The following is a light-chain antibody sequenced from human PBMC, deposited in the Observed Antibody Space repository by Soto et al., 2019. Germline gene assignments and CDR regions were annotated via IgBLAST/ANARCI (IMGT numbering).Light chain of an antibody. CDR1: QRISNS. CDR3: QQYNSYSPWT. Sequence: DIQMTQSPSTLSASVGDRVTITCRASQRISNSLAWYQQKPGKAPKLLIYDASSLEHGVPSRFSGSGSGTEFTLTIISLQPDEVVASYCQQYNSYSPWTFGPGTRVEIK. J-gene: IGKJ1*01. V-gene: IGKV1-5*01. CDR2: DAS.